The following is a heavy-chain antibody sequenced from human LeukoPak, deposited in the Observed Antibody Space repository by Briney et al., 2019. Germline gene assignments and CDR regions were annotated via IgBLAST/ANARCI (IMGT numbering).Heavy chain of an antibody. J-gene: IGHJ4*02. V-gene: IGHV3-72*01. D-gene: IGHD3-16*02. Sequence: GGSLRLSCVASGFIFSDYYIDWVRQAPGKGLEWVGRSRNKANSYTTEYAASVKGRFTISRDESKNSLYLQMNSLKSEDTAVYYGARDYRTFDSWGQGTLVTVS. CDR3: ARDYRTFDS. CDR2: SRNKANSYTT. CDR1: GFIFSDYY.